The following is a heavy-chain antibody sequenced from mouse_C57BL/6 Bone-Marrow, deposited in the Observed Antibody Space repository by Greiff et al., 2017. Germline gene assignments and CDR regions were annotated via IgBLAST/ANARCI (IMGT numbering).Heavy chain of an antibody. CDR1: GFTFSSYA. V-gene: IGHV5-4*01. J-gene: IGHJ2*01. Sequence: EVMLVESGGGLVKPGGSLKLSCAASGFTFSSYAMSWVRQTPEKRLEWVATISDGGSYTYYPDNVKGRFTISRDNAKNNLYLQMSHLKSEDTAMYYCARDDYYGSSYRYWGQGTTLTVSS. D-gene: IGHD1-1*01. CDR3: ARDDYYGSSYRY. CDR2: ISDGGSYT.